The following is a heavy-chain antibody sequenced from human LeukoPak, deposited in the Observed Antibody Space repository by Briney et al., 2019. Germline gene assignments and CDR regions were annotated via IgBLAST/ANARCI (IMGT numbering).Heavy chain of an antibody. CDR1: GGSISSYY. J-gene: IGHJ6*02. Sequence: SETLSLTCTVSGGSISSYYWSWIRQPPGKGLEWIGYIYYSGSTNYNPSLKSRVTISVDTSKNQFSLKLSSVTAADTAVYYCARSPISSFYYYYGMDVWGQGTTVTVPS. CDR2: IYYSGST. V-gene: IGHV4-59*01. D-gene: IGHD3-3*02. CDR3: ARSPISSFYYYYGMDV.